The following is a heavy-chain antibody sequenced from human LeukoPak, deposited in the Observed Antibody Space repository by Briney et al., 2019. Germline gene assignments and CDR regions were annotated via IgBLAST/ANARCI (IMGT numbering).Heavy chain of an antibody. D-gene: IGHD1-26*01. CDR2: IHSSGAT. CDR3: ARLGSYSDH. J-gene: IGHJ5*02. CDR1: DGSINSYY. Sequence: SETLSLTCSVSDGSINSYYWSWIRQSPGKGLEWIGYIHSSGATHYNPSLKSRVTTSLDTSKNQFSLKLSSVTAADTAVYYCARLGSYSDHWGQGTLVTVSS. V-gene: IGHV4-4*09.